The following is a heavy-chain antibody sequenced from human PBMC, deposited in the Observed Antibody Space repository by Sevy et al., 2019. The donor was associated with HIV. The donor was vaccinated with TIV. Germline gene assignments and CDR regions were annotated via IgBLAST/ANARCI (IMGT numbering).Heavy chain of an antibody. CDR3: VRNSRETGDFDY. V-gene: IGHV1-8*02. CDR1: GYIFANHD. Sequence: ASVKVSCQTSGYIFANHDINWMRQATGQGPEWLGWINPKSGNTGSPQSFQGRVTMTRDTSINTAYMELSNLRSEDTAVYYCVRNSRETGDFDYWRLGTLVTVSS. J-gene: IGHJ4*02. D-gene: IGHD7-27*01. CDR2: INPKSGNT.